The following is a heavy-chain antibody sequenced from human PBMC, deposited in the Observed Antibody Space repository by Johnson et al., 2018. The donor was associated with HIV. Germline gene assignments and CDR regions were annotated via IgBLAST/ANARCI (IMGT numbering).Heavy chain of an antibody. J-gene: IGHJ3*02. Sequence: QVQLVESGGGVVQPGRSLRLSCAASGFTFSSYGMHWVRQAPGKGLEWVAVIWYDGSNKYYADSAKGRFTISRDNSKNTLYLQMNSLRAEDTAGYYCARLGVGATWHAFDIWGQGTMVTVSS. D-gene: IGHD1-26*01. V-gene: IGHV3-30*19. CDR2: IWYDGSNK. CDR3: ARLGVGATWHAFDI. CDR1: GFTFSSYG.